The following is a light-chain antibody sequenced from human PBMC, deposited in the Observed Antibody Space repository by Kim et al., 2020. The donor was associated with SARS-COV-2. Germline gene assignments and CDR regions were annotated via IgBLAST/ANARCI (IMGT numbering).Light chain of an antibody. CDR2: EDD. J-gene: IGLJ2*01. CDR3: QSYNRSNVV. Sequence: NFMLTQPHSVSESPGKTVTISCTRSGGSIDDNYIQWYQQRPGGVPTTVIYEDDQRPSGVSDRFSGSIDNSSNSASLTISGLKTEDEADYCCQSYNRSNVVFSGGTRLTVL. V-gene: IGLV6-57*04. CDR1: GGSIDDNY.